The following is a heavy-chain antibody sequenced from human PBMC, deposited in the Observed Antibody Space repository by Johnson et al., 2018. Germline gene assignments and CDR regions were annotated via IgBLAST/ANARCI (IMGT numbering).Heavy chain of an antibody. J-gene: IGHJ4*02. CDR3: AKGLRESDS. Sequence: VQLQESGGGLVQPGGSLRLSCAASGFTFSSYAMSWVRQAPGKGLDWVSGIRGSGDSTYYADSVKGRFTISRDNSKNPLYLQMNSLRAEDAALYYCAKGLRESDSWGQGTLVTVSS. V-gene: IGHV3-23*01. D-gene: IGHD2-15*01. CDR1: GFTFSSYA. CDR2: IRGSGDST.